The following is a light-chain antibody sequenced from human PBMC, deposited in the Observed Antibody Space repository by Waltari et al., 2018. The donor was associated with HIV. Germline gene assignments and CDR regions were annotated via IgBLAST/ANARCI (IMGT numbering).Light chain of an antibody. CDR3: VGWDSSLSAYV. J-gene: IGLJ1*01. V-gene: IGLV1-47*01. CDR2: KNY. Sequence: QSVLTQPPSASGTPGQTVTISCSGGSSNIGNDNVYWYQQLPGMTPKLLIYKNYVRPSGVPYRFAGSKSGTSASLAISGLRSEDESDYYCVGWDSSLSAYVFGAGTKVTVL. CDR1: SSNIGNDN.